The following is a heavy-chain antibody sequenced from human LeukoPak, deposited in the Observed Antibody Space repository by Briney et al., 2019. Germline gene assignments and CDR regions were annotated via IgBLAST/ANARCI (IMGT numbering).Heavy chain of an antibody. CDR3: AKEVAVVVPPEQQLNP. CDR1: GGTFSSYA. V-gene: IGHV1-69*13. Sequence: SVKVSCKASGGTFSSYAISWVRQAPGQGLEWMGGIIPIFGTANYAQKFQGRVMITADESTSTAYMELSSLRSEDTAVYYCAKEVAVVVPPEQQLNPWGQGTLVTVSS. D-gene: IGHD6-13*01. CDR2: IIPIFGTA. J-gene: IGHJ5*02.